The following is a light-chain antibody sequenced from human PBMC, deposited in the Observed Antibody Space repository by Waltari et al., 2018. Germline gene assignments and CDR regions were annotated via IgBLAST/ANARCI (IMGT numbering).Light chain of an antibody. J-gene: IGKJ4*01. CDR1: QSVTSSS. CDR2: GTS. CDR3: QQYDGEVVT. Sequence: EIVLTQSPGTLSLSTGERATLSCRASQSVTSSSLTWYQQKLGQAPRLLIYGTSSRATGIPDRFSGSGSGTDFTLTISRLEPEDFAVYYCQQYDGEVVTFGGGTKVEI. V-gene: IGKV3-20*01.